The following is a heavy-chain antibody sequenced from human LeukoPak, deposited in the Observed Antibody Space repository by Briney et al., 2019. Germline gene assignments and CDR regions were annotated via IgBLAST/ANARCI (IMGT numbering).Heavy chain of an antibody. CDR2: IYYSGST. Sequence: PSETLSLTCTVSGGSISNYYWSWIRQPPGKGLEWIGFIYYSGSTNYNPSLKSRVTISVDTSKNQFSLKLSSVTAADTAVYYCARARYSSGFWFDPWGQGTLVTVSS. J-gene: IGHJ5*02. V-gene: IGHV4-59*01. CDR3: ARARYSSGFWFDP. CDR1: GGSISNYY. D-gene: IGHD6-19*01.